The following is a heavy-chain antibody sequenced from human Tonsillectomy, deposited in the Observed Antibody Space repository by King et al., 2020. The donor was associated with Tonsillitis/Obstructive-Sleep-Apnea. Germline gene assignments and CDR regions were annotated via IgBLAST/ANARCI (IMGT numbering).Heavy chain of an antibody. CDR1: GFTFSSYA. CDR2: ISGSGGST. V-gene: IGHV3-23*01. J-gene: IGHJ4*02. Sequence: VQLLESGGGLVQPGGSLRLSCAASGFTFSSYAMSWVRQAPGEGLEWVSAISGSGGSTHYADSVKGRFTISRDNSKNTLYLQMNSLRAEDTAVYYCATGSEGDFWSGYPGVYWGQGTLVAVSS. D-gene: IGHD3-3*01. CDR3: ATGSEGDFWSGYPGVY.